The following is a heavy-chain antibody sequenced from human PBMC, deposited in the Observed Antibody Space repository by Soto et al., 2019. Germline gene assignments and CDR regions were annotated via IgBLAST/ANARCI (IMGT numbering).Heavy chain of an antibody. CDR2: ISGSGGST. Sequence: GGSLRLSCAASGFTFSSYAMSWVRQAPGKGLEWVSAISGSGGSTYYANSVKGRFTISRDNSKNTLYLQMNSLRAEDTAVYYCAKDRRPRIQPPDWFDPWGQGTLVTVSS. CDR1: GFTFSSYA. V-gene: IGHV3-23*01. J-gene: IGHJ5*02. CDR3: AKDRRPRIQPPDWFDP. D-gene: IGHD5-18*01.